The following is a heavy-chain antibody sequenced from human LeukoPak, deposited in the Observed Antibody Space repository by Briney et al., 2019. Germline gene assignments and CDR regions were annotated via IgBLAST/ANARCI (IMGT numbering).Heavy chain of an antibody. CDR2: ISSTGSTI. V-gene: IGHV3-11*01. Sequence: GGSLRLSCAASGFTFSDYYMNWIRQAPGKGLEWISFISSTGSTIYYADSVKGRFTISRDNAKNSLYLQMNSLRAEDTALYYCARGGGWELAPPDYWGQGTLVTVSS. CDR3: ARGGGWELAPPDY. D-gene: IGHD1-26*01. CDR1: GFTFSDYY. J-gene: IGHJ4*02.